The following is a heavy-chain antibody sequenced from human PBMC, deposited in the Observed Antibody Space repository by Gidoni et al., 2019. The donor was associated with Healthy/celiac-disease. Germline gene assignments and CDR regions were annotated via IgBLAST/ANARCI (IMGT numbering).Heavy chain of an antibody. J-gene: IGHJ6*02. CDR1: GFTFRTYS. CDR2: TSSSSSYI. D-gene: IGHD3-10*01. Sequence: EVQLVESGGGLVKPGGSLRLSCASSGFTFRTYSMNWVRQAPGKGLEWVSSTSSSSSYIYYADSVKGRFTISRDNAKNSLYLQMNSLRAEDTAVYYCARVGWHDFGGSYGMDVWGQGTTVTVSS. CDR3: ARVGWHDFGGSYGMDV. V-gene: IGHV3-21*01.